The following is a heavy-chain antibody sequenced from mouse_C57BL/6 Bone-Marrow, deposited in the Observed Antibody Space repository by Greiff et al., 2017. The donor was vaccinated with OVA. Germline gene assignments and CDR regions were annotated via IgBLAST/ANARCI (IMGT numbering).Heavy chain of an antibody. Sequence: QVQLKQSGPELARPWASVKISCQAFYTFSRRLHFAIRDTNYWMQWVKQRPGPGLELIGAIYPGHGDPSYNQKFKGKATLTADKSSSTAYMQLSSLTSEDSAVYYGARGGITTVVEAMDYWGQGTSVTVSS. CDR3: SEDSAVYYGARGGITTVVEAMDY. CDR2: GPGLELIG. CDR1: YTFSRRLH. D-gene: IGHD1-1*01. J-gene: IGHJ4*01. V-gene: IGHV1-87*01.